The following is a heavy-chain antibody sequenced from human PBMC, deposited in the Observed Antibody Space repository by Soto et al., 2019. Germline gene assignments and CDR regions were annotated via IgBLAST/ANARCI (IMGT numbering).Heavy chain of an antibody. CDR3: VREDDGGDRDYYGLDV. Sequence: QVQLQESGPGLVRPSQTLSLTCSVSGGSINTDHYHWTWIRQPPGQGLEWIGYIHYSGSVYYNPSLQRRLSMSIDTSKNMFALKLSSMTAADTAVYFCVREDDGGDRDYYGLDVWGQGTTVIVS. V-gene: IGHV4-30-4*01. CDR1: GGSINTDHYH. D-gene: IGHD2-21*02. CDR2: IHYSGSV. J-gene: IGHJ6*02.